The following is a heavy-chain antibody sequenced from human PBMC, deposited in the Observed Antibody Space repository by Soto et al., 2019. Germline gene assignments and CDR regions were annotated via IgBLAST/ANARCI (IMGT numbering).Heavy chain of an antibody. CDR3: ARKRVTTGDYYYYYYGMDV. Sequence: SETLSLTCAVSGGSISSSNWWSWVRQPPGKGLEWIGEIYHSGSTNYNPSLKSRVTISVDKSKNQFSLKLSSVTAADTAVYYCARKRVTTGDYYYYYYGMDVGGQGTTVTV. D-gene: IGHD4-17*01. V-gene: IGHV4-4*02. CDR2: IYHSGST. CDR1: GGSISSSNW. J-gene: IGHJ6*02.